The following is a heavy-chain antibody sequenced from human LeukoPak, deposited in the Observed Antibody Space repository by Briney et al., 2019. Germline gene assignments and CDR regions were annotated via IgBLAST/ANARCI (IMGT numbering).Heavy chain of an antibody. J-gene: IGHJ4*02. Sequence: ASVKVSCKASGYTFTGYYMHWVRQAPGQGLEWMGWINPNSGGTNYAQKFQGRATMTRNTSISTAYMELSSLRSEDTAVYCCARVIAAALGYWGQGTLVTVSS. D-gene: IGHD6-13*01. V-gene: IGHV1-2*02. CDR1: GYTFTGYY. CDR3: ARVIAAALGY. CDR2: INPNSGGT.